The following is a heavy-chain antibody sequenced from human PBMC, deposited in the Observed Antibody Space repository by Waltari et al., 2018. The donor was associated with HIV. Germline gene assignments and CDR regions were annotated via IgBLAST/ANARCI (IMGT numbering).Heavy chain of an antibody. Sequence: EVQLMESGGGLVQSGGSLRLSCAASGFPFTHYWLSWVRQTPGKGLEWVAYIKDDGSEKYYMGSVKGRFTISRDNAKNSMFLQMNSLRAEDTAVYYCARIGTFPHNYAIDFWGQGTTVTVSS. CDR1: GFPFTHYW. CDR3: ARIGTFPHNYAIDF. D-gene: IGHD1-26*01. J-gene: IGHJ6*02. CDR2: IKDDGSEK. V-gene: IGHV3-7*01.